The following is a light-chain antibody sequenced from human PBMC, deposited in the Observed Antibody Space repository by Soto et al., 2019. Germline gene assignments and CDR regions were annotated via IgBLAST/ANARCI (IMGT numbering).Light chain of an antibody. CDR3: SSYTGSTTLV. CDR2: DVR. V-gene: IGLV2-14*01. CDR1: SSDVGAYNY. J-gene: IGLJ3*02. Sequence: QSALTQPASVSGSPGQSITISCIGTSSDVGAYNYVSWYRQHPGEAPKLIIYDVRFRPSGVSNRFSASKSGNTASLTISGLQAEDEADYYCSSYTGSTTLVFGGGTKVTVL.